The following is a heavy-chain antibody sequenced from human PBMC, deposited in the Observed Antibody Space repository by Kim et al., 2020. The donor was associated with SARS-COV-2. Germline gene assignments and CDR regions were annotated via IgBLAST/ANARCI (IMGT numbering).Heavy chain of an antibody. D-gene: IGHD2-8*01. CDR3: TSPRYCTNGVCYPYDY. J-gene: IGHJ4*02. CDR2: IRSKAYGGTT. Sequence: GGSLRLSCTASGFTFGDYAMSWFRQAPGKGLEWVGFIRSKAYGGTTEYAASVKGRFTISRDDSKSIAYLQMNSLKTEDTAVYYCTSPRYCTNGVCYPYDYWGEGTLVTVSS. V-gene: IGHV3-49*03. CDR1: GFTFGDYA.